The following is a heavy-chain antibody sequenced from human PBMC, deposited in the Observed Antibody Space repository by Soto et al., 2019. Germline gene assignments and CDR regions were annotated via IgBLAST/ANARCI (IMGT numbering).Heavy chain of an antibody. D-gene: IGHD2-8*01. CDR1: GWSFSGYY. Sequence: SETLSLTCAVYGWSFSGYYWSWIRQPTGKGLEWIGEINHSGSTNYNPSLKSRVTISVDTSKNQFSLKLSSVTAADTAVYYCARGRRYCTNGVCYTSYYYMDVWGKGTTVTVSS. V-gene: IGHV4-34*01. CDR3: ARGRRYCTNGVCYTSYYYMDV. J-gene: IGHJ6*03. CDR2: INHSGST.